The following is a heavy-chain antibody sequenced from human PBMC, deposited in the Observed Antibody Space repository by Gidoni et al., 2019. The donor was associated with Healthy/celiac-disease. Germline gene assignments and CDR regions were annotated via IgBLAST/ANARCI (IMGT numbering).Heavy chain of an antibody. CDR3: ARGKKGARPGAGDYFDY. V-gene: IGHV4-34*01. J-gene: IGHJ4*02. CDR1: GGSFSGYY. D-gene: IGHD6-6*01. Sequence: QVQLQQWGAGLLKPSETLSLTCAVYGGSFSGYYWSWIRQPPGKGLAWIGEINHSGSTNYNPSLKSRVTISVDTSKNQFSLKLSSVTAADTAVYYCARGKKGARPGAGDYFDYWGQGTLVTVSS. CDR2: INHSGST.